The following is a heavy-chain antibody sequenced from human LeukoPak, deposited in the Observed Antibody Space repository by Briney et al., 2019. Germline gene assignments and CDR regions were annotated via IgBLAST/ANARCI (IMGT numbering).Heavy chain of an antibody. CDR1: GFTFSSYG. J-gene: IGHJ6*03. Sequence: PGGSLRLPCAASGFTFSSYGMHWVRQAPGKGLEWVAFIRYDGSNKYYAGSVKGRFTISRDNSKNTLYLQMNSLRAEDTAVYYCSLGDDFWSGYYAYYYYMDVWGKGTTVTVSS. D-gene: IGHD3-3*01. V-gene: IGHV3-30*02. CDR3: SLGDDFWSGYYAYYYYMDV. CDR2: IRYDGSNK.